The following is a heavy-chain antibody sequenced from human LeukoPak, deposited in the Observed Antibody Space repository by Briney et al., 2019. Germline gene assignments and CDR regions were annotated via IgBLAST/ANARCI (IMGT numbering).Heavy chain of an antibody. J-gene: IGHJ4*02. CDR1: GGSISSYY. Sequence: PSETLSLTCIVSGGSISSYYWSWIRQPPGKGLEWIGYVYYSGTTNYNPSLKSRVIISVDTSKNQFSLNLSPVIAADAAVYYCARVGVDYSGNIIKYYFDYWGQGTLVTVSS. CDR3: ARVGVDYSGNIIKYYFDY. CDR2: VYYSGTT. V-gene: IGHV4-59*01. D-gene: IGHD4-23*01.